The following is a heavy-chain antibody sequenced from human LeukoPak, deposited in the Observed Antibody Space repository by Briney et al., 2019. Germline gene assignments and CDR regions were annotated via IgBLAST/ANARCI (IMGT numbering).Heavy chain of an antibody. CDR2: SIPIFGTA. J-gene: IGHJ4*02. CDR3: ARKSGSYFFFDY. CDR1: GGTFSSYA. V-gene: IGHV1-69*05. D-gene: IGHD1-26*01. Sequence: GASVKVSCKASGGTFSSYAISWVRQAPGQGLEWMGGSIPIFGTANYAQKFQGRVTITTDESTSTAYMELSSLRSEDTAVYYCARKSGSYFFFDYWGQGTLVTVSS.